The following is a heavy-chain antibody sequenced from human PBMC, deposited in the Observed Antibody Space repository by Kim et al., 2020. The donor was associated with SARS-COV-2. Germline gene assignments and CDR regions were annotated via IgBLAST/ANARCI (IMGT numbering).Heavy chain of an antibody. J-gene: IGHJ4*02. V-gene: IGHV3-33*01. CDR3: ARSGWLLLHKIDY. Sequence: GGSLRLSCAASGFTFSSYGMHWVRQAPGKGLEWVAVIWYDGSNKYYADSVKGRFTISRDNSKNTLYLQMNSLRAEDTAVYYCARSGWLLLHKIDYWGQGTLVTVSS. D-gene: IGHD3-22*01. CDR1: GFTFSSYG. CDR2: IWYDGSNK.